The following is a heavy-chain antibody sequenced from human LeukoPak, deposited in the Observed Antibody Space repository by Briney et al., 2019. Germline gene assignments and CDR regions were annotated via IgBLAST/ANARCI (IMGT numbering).Heavy chain of an antibody. Sequence: GGSLRLSCAASGFTFSSYAMHWVRQAPGKGLEWVAVISYDGSNKYYADSVKGRFTISRDNSKNTLYLQMNSLRAEDTAVYYXXXXXXXXRTSYYFDYWGQGTLVTVSS. CDR2: ISYDGSNK. V-gene: IGHV3-30-3*01. CDR1: GFTFSSYA. CDR3: XXXXXXXRTSYYFDY. D-gene: IGHD1-7*01. J-gene: IGHJ4*02.